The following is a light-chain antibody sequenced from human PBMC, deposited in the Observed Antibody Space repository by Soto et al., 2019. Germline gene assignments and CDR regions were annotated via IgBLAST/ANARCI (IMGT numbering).Light chain of an antibody. J-gene: IGLJ3*02. Sequence: QSVLTQSSSASASLGSSVKLTCTLSSGHSSYIIAWHQQQPGKAPRYLMKLEGSGSYNKGSGLPDRFSGSSSGADRYLTISNLQFEDEADYYCETWDSTLRVFGGGTKLTVL. CDR3: ETWDSTLRV. V-gene: IGLV4-60*02. CDR1: SGHSSYI. CDR2: LEGSGSY.